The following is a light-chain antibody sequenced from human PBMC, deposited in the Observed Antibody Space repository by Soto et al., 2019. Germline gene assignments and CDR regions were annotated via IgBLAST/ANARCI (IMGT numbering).Light chain of an antibody. V-gene: IGLV4-69*01. CDR2: LNNDGSH. CDR1: SGHSSYA. J-gene: IGLJ3*02. Sequence: QLVLTQSPSASASLGASVKLTCTLSSGHSSYAIAWHQQQPEKGPRYLMKLNNDGSHSKGDGIPDRFSGSSSGAERYLTISSLQSEDEADYYCQTWGTGTWVFGGGTKLTV. CDR3: QTWGTGTWV.